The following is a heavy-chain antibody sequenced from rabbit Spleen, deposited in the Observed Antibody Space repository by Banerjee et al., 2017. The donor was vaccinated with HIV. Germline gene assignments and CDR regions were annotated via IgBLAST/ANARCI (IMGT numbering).Heavy chain of an antibody. CDR3: ARDAAGREDFNL. CDR2: IAGSSSGFT. CDR1: GFTISSYW. V-gene: IGHV1S45*01. J-gene: IGHJ4*01. D-gene: IGHD4-2*01. Sequence: QEQLEESGGRLVQPGGSLTLSCKASGFTISSYWMNWVRQAPGKGLEWISCIAGSSSGFTSSATWAKGRFTISKTSSTTVALQMTSLTAADTATYFFARDAAGREDFNLWGPGTLVTVS.